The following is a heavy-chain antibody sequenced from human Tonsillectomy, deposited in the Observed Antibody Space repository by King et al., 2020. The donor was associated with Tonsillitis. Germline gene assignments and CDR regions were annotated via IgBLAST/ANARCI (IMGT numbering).Heavy chain of an antibody. CDR3: AKDMRLLWSAGEFDY. D-gene: IGHD3-16*01. J-gene: IGHJ4*02. CDR2: ISCNSGSL. V-gene: IGHV3-9*01. Sequence: VQLVESGGGLVQPGRSLRLSCAASGFTFDDYAMHWVRQAPGKGLEWVSGISCNSGSLGYADSVKGRFTISRDNAKNSRYLQMNSLRADDTALYYCAKDMRLLWSAGEFDYWGQGTLVTVSS. CDR1: GFTFDDYA.